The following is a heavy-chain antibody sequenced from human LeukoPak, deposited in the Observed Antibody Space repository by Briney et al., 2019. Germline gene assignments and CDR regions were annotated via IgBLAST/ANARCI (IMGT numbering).Heavy chain of an antibody. D-gene: IGHD2-15*01. V-gene: IGHV1-69*06. Sequence: ASVKVSCKASGGTFSSYAISWVRQAPGQGLEWMGGIIPIFGTANYAQKFQGRVTITADKSTSTAYMELSSLRSEDTAVYYCARGDGYCSGGSCMIFDYWGQGTLVTVSS. CDR2: IIPIFGTA. CDR1: GGTFSSYA. J-gene: IGHJ4*02. CDR3: ARGDGYCSGGSCMIFDY.